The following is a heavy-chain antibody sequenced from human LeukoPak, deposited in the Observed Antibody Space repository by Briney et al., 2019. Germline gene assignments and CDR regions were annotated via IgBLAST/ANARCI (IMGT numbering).Heavy chain of an antibody. J-gene: IGHJ4*02. CDR3: ARAYDFPDY. V-gene: IGHV1-46*01. Sequence: GASVKVSCKASGYTFTNYYMHWVRQAPGQGLEWMGVINPSGGGTSYAQQFQGRVTMTRDTSTSTVYMELSSLRSEDTAVYYCARAYDFPDYWGQGTLVTVSS. D-gene: IGHD3-3*01. CDR1: GYTFTNYY. CDR2: INPSGGGT.